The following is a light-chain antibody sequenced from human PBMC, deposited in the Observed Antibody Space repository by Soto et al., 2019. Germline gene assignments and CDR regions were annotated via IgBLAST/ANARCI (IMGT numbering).Light chain of an antibody. CDR3: QVFDGSLWT. J-gene: IGKJ1*01. V-gene: IGKV3-20*01. CDR1: QSVSSNK. CDR2: GAS. Sequence: EIVLTQSPGTLSLSPGERATLSCRASQSVSSNKLAWYQQKPGQAPRLLIYGASGSATGIPDRFSGSGSGPDFTVTIRRLETEDFAVCSCQVFDGSLWTFDQGTKVEIK.